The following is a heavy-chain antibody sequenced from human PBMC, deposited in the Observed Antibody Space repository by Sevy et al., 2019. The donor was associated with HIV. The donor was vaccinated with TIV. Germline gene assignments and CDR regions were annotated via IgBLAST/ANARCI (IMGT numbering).Heavy chain of an antibody. CDR2: ISYDGSRK. Sequence: GGSLRLSCAASGFTFGSYAMHWVRQAPGKGLEWLAFISYDGSRKYYADSVKGRFTISRENSKNTLFMQVNSLRAEDTALYYCARERDRQALNVWGQGTMVTV. CDR3: ARERDRQALNV. J-gene: IGHJ3*01. CDR1: GFTFGSYA. V-gene: IGHV3-30-3*01.